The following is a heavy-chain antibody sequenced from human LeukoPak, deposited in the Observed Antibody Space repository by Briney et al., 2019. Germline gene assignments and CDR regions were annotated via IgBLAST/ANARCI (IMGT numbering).Heavy chain of an antibody. D-gene: IGHD4-17*01. J-gene: IGHJ4*02. CDR2: IYSGGST. V-gene: IGHV3-66*01. CDR3: TRGSYGDYEY. CDR1: GFTVSSNY. Sequence: GGSLRLSCAASGFTVSSNYMNWVRQAPGKGLEWVSIIYSGGSTYYADSVKGRFIISRDNSNNTLYLQMNSLRAEDTAVYYCTRGSYGDYEYWGQGILVTVSS.